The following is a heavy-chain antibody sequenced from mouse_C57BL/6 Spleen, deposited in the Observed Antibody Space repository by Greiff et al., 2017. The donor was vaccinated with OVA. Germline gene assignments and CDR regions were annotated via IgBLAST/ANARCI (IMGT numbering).Heavy chain of an antibody. Sequence: QVQLKQPGAELVKPGASVKLSCKASGYTFTSYWMHWVKQRPGQGLEWIGMIHPNSGSTNYNEKFKSKATLTVDKSSSTAYMQLSSLTSEDSAVYYCAIPSDGYPFDDWGKGTTLTVSS. CDR3: AIPSDGYPFDD. V-gene: IGHV1-64*01. D-gene: IGHD2-3*01. J-gene: IGHJ2*01. CDR2: IHPNSGST. CDR1: GYTFTSYW.